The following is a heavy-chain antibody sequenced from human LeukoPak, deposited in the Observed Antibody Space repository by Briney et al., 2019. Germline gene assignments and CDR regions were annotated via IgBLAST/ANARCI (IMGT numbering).Heavy chain of an antibody. D-gene: IGHD2-15*01. CDR2: INPNSGGT. CDR1: GYTFTGYY. CDR3: ARRLSMVVADDY. J-gene: IGHJ4*02. V-gene: IGHV1-2*02. Sequence: EASVKVSCKASGYTFTGYYMHWVRQAPGQGLEWMGWINPNSGGTNYAQKLQGRVTMTTDTSTSTAYMELRSLRSDDTAVYYCARRLSMVVADDYWGQGTLVTVSS.